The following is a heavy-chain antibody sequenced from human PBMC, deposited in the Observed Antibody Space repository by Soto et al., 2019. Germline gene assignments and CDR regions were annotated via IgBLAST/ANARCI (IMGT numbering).Heavy chain of an antibody. CDR3: ASGGSSLNFDT. CDR2: INSDGSST. Sequence: EVPLVESGGGLVQPGGSLRLSCAASGFTFRSYWMQWVRQAPGKGLVWVSWINSDGSSTSYAESVKGRFTISRDNAKNTVYRQMNSLRAEDTAVYYCASGGSSLNFDTWGQGTLVTVSS. V-gene: IGHV3-74*01. D-gene: IGHD6-6*01. CDR1: GFTFRSYW. J-gene: IGHJ4*02.